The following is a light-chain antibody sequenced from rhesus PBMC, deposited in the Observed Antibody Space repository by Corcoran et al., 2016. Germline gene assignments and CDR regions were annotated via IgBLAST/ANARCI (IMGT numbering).Light chain of an antibody. Sequence: QVILTQSPATLSLSPGERATLSCRASQSVSSYLAWYQQQPGQAPTPLIYGASSRATGIPHRLSGSGYRKDFTLAISSLETEDFAVYYCPNYSSSPFTFGPGTKLDIK. CDR2: GAS. CDR1: QSVSSY. CDR3: PNYSSSPFT. V-gene: IGKV3-53*01. J-gene: IGKJ3*01.